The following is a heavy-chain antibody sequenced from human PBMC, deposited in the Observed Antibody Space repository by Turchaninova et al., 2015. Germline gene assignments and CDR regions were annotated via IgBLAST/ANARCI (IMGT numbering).Heavy chain of an antibody. CDR1: GVSISSYS. Sequence: EWQVVEFGGDLAQRGGYALLSWAAAGVSISSYSKNWVRQVPGKGLEWVSFMSDTATTIYYADSVEGRFIISRDNAKNALYLQMNSLKAEDTAVYYCARSRALRGVTFDYWGQGTLVTVSS. CDR3: ARSRALRGVTFDY. CDR2: MSDTATTI. J-gene: IGHJ4*02. V-gene: IGHV3-48*04. D-gene: IGHD3-10*01.